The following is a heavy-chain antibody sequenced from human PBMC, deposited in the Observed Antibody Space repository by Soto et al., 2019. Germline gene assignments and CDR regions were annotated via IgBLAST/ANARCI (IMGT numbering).Heavy chain of an antibody. CDR2: IYYSGST. Sequence: SETLSLTCTVSGGSISSGDYYWRWIRQPPGKGLEWIGYIYYSGSTYYNASLKSRVTISVDTSKNQFSLKLSSVTAADTAVYYCARGGKVVTAIVDYYGMDVWGQGTTVTVSS. J-gene: IGHJ6*02. CDR3: ARGGKVVTAIVDYYGMDV. CDR1: GGSISSGDYY. D-gene: IGHD2-21*02. V-gene: IGHV4-30-4*01.